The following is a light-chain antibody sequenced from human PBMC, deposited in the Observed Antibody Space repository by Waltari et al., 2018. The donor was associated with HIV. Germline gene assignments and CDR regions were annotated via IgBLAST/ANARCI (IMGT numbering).Light chain of an antibody. Sequence: NFMLTQPHSVSESPGKTVTISCPRSSGSIASHYVQWSQQRPGSSPTTVIYEDNQRPSGVPDRFSGSIDSSSNSASLTISGLKTEDEADYYCQSYDSSNVVFGGGTKLTVL. CDR2: EDN. J-gene: IGLJ2*01. V-gene: IGLV6-57*01. CDR1: SGSIASHY. CDR3: QSYDSSNVV.